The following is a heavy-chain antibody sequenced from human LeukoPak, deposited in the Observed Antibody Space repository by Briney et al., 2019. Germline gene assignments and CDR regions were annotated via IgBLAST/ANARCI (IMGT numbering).Heavy chain of an antibody. V-gene: IGHV4-59*01. J-gene: IGHJ5*02. Sequence: SETLSLTCTVSGGSISSSDWSSSRQPPGKGLEWIGYIYYSGSTNYNPSLKSRVTISVDTSKNQFSLKLSSVTAADTAVYYCARRLWCGESKWCDPWGQGTLVTVSS. CDR2: IYYSGST. CDR1: GGSISSSD. D-gene: IGHD3-10*01. CDR3: ARRLWCGESKWCDP.